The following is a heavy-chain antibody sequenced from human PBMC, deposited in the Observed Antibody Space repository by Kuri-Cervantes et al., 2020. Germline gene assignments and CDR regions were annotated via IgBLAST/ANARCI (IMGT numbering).Heavy chain of an antibody. Sequence: GESLKISCAASGFTFSSYAMHWVRQAPGKGLEWVAVISYDGSNKYYADSVKGRFTISRDNSKNTLYLQMNSLRTEDTAVYYCAGGGDSISWYGSPKYWGQGTLVTVSS. J-gene: IGHJ4*02. CDR2: ISYDGSNK. V-gene: IGHV3-30*01. CDR3: AGGGDSISWYGSPKY. CDR1: GFTFSSYA. D-gene: IGHD6-13*01.